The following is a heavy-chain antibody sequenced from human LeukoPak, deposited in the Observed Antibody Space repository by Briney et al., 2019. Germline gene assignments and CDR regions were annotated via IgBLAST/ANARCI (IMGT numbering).Heavy chain of an antibody. CDR1: GFTFIIYA. V-gene: IGHV3-30-3*01. D-gene: IGHD5-18*01. CDR3: ARVGYSYGSWERHLDY. Sequence: GRSLRLSCAPSGFTFIIYAMHWVRQPPGKGLEWVAVISYDGSNKYYADSVKGRFTISRDNSKNTLYLQMNSLRAEDTAVYYCARVGYSYGSWERHLDYWGQGTLVTVSS. CDR2: ISYDGSNK. J-gene: IGHJ4*02.